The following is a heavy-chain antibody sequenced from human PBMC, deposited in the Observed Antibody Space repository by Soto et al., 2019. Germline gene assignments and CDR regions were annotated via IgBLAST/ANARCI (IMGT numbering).Heavy chain of an antibody. D-gene: IGHD3-9*01. J-gene: IGHJ4*02. CDR1: GYSFTFYY. Sequence: QVHLVQSGAEVKKPGASVRVSCKASGYSFTFYYLQWVRQAPGQGLEWMGKINPNSGGADYAEKFQGRVTMTRDTSINAAYMELSSLRSDDTAVYYCATGPRVGYFDWTYDYWGQGTLVTVSS. V-gene: IGHV1-2*02. CDR2: INPNSGGA. CDR3: ATGPRVGYFDWTYDY.